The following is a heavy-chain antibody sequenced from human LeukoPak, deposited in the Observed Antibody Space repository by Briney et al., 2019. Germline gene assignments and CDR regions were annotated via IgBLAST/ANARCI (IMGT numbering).Heavy chain of an antibody. V-gene: IGHV3-33*08. J-gene: IGHJ6*02. D-gene: IGHD6-6*01. Sequence: GGSLRLSCAASGFTFSSYGMHWVRQAPGKGLEWVAVMWYDGSNKYYADSVKGRFTISRDNSKNTLYLQMNSLRAGDTAVYYCARDRDAHSSSMDVWGQGTTVTVSS. CDR2: MWYDGSNK. CDR3: ARDRDAHSSSMDV. CDR1: GFTFSSYG.